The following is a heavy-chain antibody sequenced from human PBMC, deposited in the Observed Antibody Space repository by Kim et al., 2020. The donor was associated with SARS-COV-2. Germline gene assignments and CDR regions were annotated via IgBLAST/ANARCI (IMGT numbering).Heavy chain of an antibody. CDR2: INHSGST. CDR3: ASLIAAAARYYYYGMDV. D-gene: IGHD6-13*01. Sequence: SETLSLTCAVYGGSFSGYYWSWIRQPPGKGLEWIGEINHSGSTNYNPSLKSRVTISVDTSKNQFSLKLSSVTAADTAVYYCASLIAAAARYYYYGMDVWG. CDR1: GGSFSGYY. V-gene: IGHV4-34*01. J-gene: IGHJ6*01.